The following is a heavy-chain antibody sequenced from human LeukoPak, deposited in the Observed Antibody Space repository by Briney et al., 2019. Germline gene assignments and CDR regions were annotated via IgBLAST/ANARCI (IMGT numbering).Heavy chain of an antibody. CDR1: GFTFSSYW. J-gene: IGHJ4*02. CDR2: IKQDGSEK. Sequence: GGSLRLSCAASGFTFSSYWMSWLRRAPGKGLEWVANIKQDGSEKYYVDSVKGRFTISRDNAKNSLYLQMNSLRAEDTAVYYCARDDTAVAAPSDYWGQGTLVTVSS. D-gene: IGHD6-19*01. V-gene: IGHV3-7*01. CDR3: ARDDTAVAAPSDY.